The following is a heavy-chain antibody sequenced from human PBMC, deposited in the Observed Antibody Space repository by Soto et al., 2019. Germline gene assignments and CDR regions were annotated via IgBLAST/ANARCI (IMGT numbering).Heavy chain of an antibody. D-gene: IGHD6-13*01. CDR3: TTASSWYPYGMDV. CDR1: GFTFSNAW. V-gene: IGHV3-15*01. Sequence: EVQLVESGGGLVKPGGSLRLSCAASGFTFSNAWMSWVRQAPGKGLEWVGRIKSKTDGGTTDYAAPVKGRFTISREDSKNTLYLQMNSLKTEDTAVYYCTTASSWYPYGMDVWGQGTTVTVSS. J-gene: IGHJ6*02. CDR2: IKSKTDGGTT.